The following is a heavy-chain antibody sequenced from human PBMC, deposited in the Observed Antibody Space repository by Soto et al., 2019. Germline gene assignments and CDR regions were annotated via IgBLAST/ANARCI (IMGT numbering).Heavy chain of an antibody. V-gene: IGHV5-51*01. J-gene: IGHJ4*02. CDR2: IYSGDSDT. CDR1: GYSFTSYW. D-gene: IGHD4-4*01. CDR3: AKTRALHDYTFDY. Sequence: GESLKISCKGSGYSFTSYWIGWVRQMPGKGLEWMGIIYSGDSDTRYSPSFQGQVTISADKSISTAYLQWSSLKASDTAMYYCAKTRALHDYTFDYWGQGTLVTVSS.